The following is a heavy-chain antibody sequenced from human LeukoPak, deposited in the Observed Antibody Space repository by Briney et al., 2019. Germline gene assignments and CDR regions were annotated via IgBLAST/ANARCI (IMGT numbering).Heavy chain of an antibody. J-gene: IGHJ4*02. CDR2: INTNTGNP. CDR3: ARGGLGELLSWSDY. V-gene: IGHV7-4-1*02. D-gene: IGHD3-10*01. CDR1: GYIFTTYA. Sequence: ASVKVSCKASGYIFTTYAMNWVRQAPGQGLEWMGWINTNTGNPTYAQGFTGRFVFSLDTSVSTAYLQISSLKAEDTAVYYCARGGLGELLSWSDYWGQGTLVTVSS.